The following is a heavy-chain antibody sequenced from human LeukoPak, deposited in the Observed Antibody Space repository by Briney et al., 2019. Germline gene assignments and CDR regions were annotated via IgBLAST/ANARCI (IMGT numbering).Heavy chain of an antibody. D-gene: IGHD2-2*01. CDR1: GYTFTCYY. Sequence: GASVKVSCKASGYTFTCYYMHWVRQAPGQGLEWMGWINPNSGGTNYAQKFQGRVTMTRDTSISTAYMELSRLRSDDTAVYYCASTLGYCSSTSCRNWFDPWGQGTLVTVSS. V-gene: IGHV1-2*02. CDR2: INPNSGGT. CDR3: ASTLGYCSSTSCRNWFDP. J-gene: IGHJ5*02.